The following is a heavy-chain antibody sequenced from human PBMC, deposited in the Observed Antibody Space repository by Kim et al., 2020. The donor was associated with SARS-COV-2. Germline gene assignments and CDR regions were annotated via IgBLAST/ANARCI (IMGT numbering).Heavy chain of an antibody. V-gene: IGHV4-59*12. CDR3: SRRGALAGTCSVYP. Sequence: SETLSLTCTVSGGSISSYYWGWIRQPPGHGLEWIGYIYYSGSTTFNPSLKIRVTISVSTSKNQFSLKLSSVTATATAASFCSRRGALAGTCSVYPWCQG. D-gene: IGHD6-19*01. J-gene: IGHJ5*02. CDR1: GGSISSYY. CDR2: IYYSGST.